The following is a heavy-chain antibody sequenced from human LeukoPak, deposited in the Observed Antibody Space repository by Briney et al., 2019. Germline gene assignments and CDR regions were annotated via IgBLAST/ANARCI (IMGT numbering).Heavy chain of an antibody. CDR2: IDTNTGSP. Sequence: ASVKVACKASGYTFTSYAMNWVRQAPGQGLEWMGWIDTNTGSPTYAQGSTGRFVFSLDTSVSMAYLQISSLKAEDTAVYYCARRAVDFAFDIWGQGTMVTVSS. J-gene: IGHJ3*02. D-gene: IGHD3-3*01. V-gene: IGHV7-4-1*04. CDR1: GYTFTSYA. CDR3: ARRAVDFAFDI.